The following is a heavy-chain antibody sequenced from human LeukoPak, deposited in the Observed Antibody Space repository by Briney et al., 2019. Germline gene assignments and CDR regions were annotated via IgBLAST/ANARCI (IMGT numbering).Heavy chain of an antibody. CDR3: ARHRGSSSNFDY. D-gene: IGHD6-6*01. CDR1: GASVSSYY. J-gene: IGHJ4*02. V-gene: IGHV4-4*07. CDR2: IDASGST. Sequence: SETLSLTCTVSGASVSSYYWIWIRQPAGRGLEWIGRIDASGSTYYTPSLKSRVTISVDTSKNQFSLKLSSVTATDTAVYYCARHRGSSSNFDYWGQGTLVTVSS.